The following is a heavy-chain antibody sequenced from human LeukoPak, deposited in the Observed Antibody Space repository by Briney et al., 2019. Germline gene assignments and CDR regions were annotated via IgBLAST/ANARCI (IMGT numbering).Heavy chain of an antibody. CDR1: GGSFSGYY. D-gene: IGHD3-10*01. Sequence: SETLSLTCAVYGGSFSGYYWSWIRQPPGKGLEWIGEINHSGSTNYNPSLKSRVTISVDTSKNQFSLKLSSVTAADTAVYYCARGRGVAAKDYWGQGTLVTVSS. CDR2: INHSGST. CDR3: ARGRGVAAKDY. J-gene: IGHJ4*02. V-gene: IGHV4-34*01.